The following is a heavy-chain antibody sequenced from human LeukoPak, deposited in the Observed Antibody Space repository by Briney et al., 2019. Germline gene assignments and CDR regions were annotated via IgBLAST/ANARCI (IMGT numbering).Heavy chain of an antibody. CDR2: ISSSSSYI. Sequence: PGGSLRLSCAASGFTFSSYSMNWVRQAPGKGLEWVSSISSSSSYIYYADSVKGRFTISRDNAKNSLYLQMNSLRAEDTAVYYCARYSSYNYRVDYWGQGTLVTVSS. V-gene: IGHV3-21*01. CDR1: GFTFSSYS. CDR3: ARYSSYNYRVDY. J-gene: IGHJ4*02. D-gene: IGHD5-24*01.